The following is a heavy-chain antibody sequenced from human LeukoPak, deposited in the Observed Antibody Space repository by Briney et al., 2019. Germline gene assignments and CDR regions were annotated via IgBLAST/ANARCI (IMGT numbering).Heavy chain of an antibody. Sequence: GGSLRLSCAASGFTFSSYSMNWVRQAPGKGLEWVSYISSSSSTIYYAGSVKGRFTISRDNAKNSLFLQMNSLRAEDTAVYYCARDRTTVTIKKFDYWGQGTLVTVSS. J-gene: IGHJ4*02. CDR1: GFTFSSYS. CDR3: ARDRTTVTIKKFDY. V-gene: IGHV3-48*01. D-gene: IGHD4-17*01. CDR2: ISSSSSTI.